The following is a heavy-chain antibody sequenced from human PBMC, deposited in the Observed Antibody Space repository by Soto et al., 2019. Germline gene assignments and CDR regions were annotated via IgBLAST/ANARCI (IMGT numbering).Heavy chain of an antibody. V-gene: IGHV1-18*04. CDR2: ISAYNGNT. CDR3: ARDNGVVVVITKYYYYGMDV. D-gene: IGHD3-22*01. Sequence: GASVKVSCKASGYTFTIYGISCVLQSPLQWLDWMGCISAYNGNTNYAQKLQGRVTMTTDTSTSTAYMELRSLRSDDTAVYYCARDNGVVVVITKYYYYGMDVWGQGTTVTVSS. CDR1: GYTFTIYG. J-gene: IGHJ6*02.